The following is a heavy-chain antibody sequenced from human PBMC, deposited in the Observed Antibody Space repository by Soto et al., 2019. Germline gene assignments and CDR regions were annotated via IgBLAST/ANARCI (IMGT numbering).Heavy chain of an antibody. J-gene: IGHJ4*02. CDR3: ARVKAETYYYDSSGYYFDY. D-gene: IGHD3-22*01. CDR2: INPSGGST. V-gene: IGHV1-46*01. CDR1: GYTFTSYY. Sequence: ASVKVSCKASGYTFTSYYMHWVRQAPGQGLEWMGIINPSGGSTSYAQKFQGRVTMTRDTSTSTVYMELSSLRSEDTAVYYCARVKAETYYYDSSGYYFDYWGQGTWSPSPQ.